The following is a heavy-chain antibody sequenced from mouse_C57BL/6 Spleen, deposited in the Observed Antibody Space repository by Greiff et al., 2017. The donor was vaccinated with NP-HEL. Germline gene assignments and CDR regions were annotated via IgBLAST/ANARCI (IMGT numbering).Heavy chain of an antibody. CDR1: GYTFTSYW. Sequence: VQLQQPGAELVRPGTSVKLSCKASGYTFTSYWMHWVKQRPGQGLEWIGVIDPSDSYTNYNQKFKGKATLTVDQSSSAAYMQRNSLTSEDSAVYYCARKEIYYDYDGFDYWGQGTTLTVSS. V-gene: IGHV1-59*01. CDR2: IDPSDSYT. J-gene: IGHJ2*01. D-gene: IGHD2-4*01. CDR3: ARKEIYYDYDGFDY.